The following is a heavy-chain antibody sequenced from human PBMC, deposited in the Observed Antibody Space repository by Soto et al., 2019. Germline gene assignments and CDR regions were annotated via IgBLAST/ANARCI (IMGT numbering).Heavy chain of an antibody. J-gene: IGHJ1*01. CDR2: IYSGGST. Sequence: EVQLVESGGGLIQPGGSLRLSCAASGFTVSSNYMSWVRQAPGKGLEWVSVIYSGGSTYYADSVKGRFTISRDNSKNTLYLQMNSLRAEDTAVYYCSRDRVERGCPECVQHWGQGTLVTVSS. CDR3: SRDRVERGCPECVQH. D-gene: IGHD2-15*01. CDR1: GFTVSSNY. V-gene: IGHV3-53*01.